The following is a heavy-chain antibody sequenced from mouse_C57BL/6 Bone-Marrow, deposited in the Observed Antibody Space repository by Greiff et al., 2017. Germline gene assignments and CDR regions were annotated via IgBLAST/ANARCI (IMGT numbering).Heavy chain of an antibody. CDR3: ERSGYSLDY. Sequence: VMLVESGAELVKPGASVKISCKASGYAFSSYWLNWVKLRPGKGLEWIGQIYPGDGDTTSNGKFKGKATLTADKSSSPAYMQLNSLTSEGSAVYFCERSGYSLDYWGQVTTLTGSS. J-gene: IGHJ2*01. CDR1: GYAFSSYW. CDR2: IYPGDGDT. V-gene: IGHV1-80*01. D-gene: IGHD1-1*01.